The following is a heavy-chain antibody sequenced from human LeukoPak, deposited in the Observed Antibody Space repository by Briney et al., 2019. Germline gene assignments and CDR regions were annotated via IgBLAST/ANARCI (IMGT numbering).Heavy chain of an antibody. V-gene: IGHV3-7*05. CDR3: ARDRWALTSAVFMDY. J-gene: IGHJ4*02. CDR2: IKQDGSET. CDR1: GFPFENYW. Sequence: PGGSLRLSCEASGFPFENYWMSWVRQAPGKGLEWVAHIKQDGSETNYVDSVEGRFTISRDNAQNSLFLQMDSLRAEDTAVYFCARDRWALTSAVFMDYWGQGALVTVSS. D-gene: IGHD2-2*01.